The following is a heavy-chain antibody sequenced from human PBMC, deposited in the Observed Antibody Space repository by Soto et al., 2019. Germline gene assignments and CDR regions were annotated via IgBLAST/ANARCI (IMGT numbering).Heavy chain of an antibody. Sequence: GGSLRLSCAASGFTFSSYSMNWVRQAPGKGLEWVSSISSSSSYIYYADSVKGRFTISRDNAKNSLYLQMNSLRAEDTAVYYCAREPSEQLGYYFDYWGQGTLVTVSS. CDR3: AREPSEQLGYYFDY. J-gene: IGHJ4*02. D-gene: IGHD6-6*01. CDR2: ISSSSSYI. V-gene: IGHV3-21*01. CDR1: GFTFSSYS.